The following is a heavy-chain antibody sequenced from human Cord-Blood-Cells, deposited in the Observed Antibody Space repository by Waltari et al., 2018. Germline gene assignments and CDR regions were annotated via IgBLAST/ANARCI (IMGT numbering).Heavy chain of an antibody. V-gene: IGHV4-38-2*02. Sequence: QVQLQESGPGLVKPSETLSLTCTVSGGSISSYYWSWIRQPPGKGLEWIGSIYHSGSTYYNPSLKSRVTISVDTSKNQFSLKLSSVTAADTAVYYCVRDKGDYDFWSGYYFDYWGQGTLVTVSS. CDR2: IYHSGST. D-gene: IGHD3-3*01. CDR1: GGSISSYY. CDR3: VRDKGDYDFWSGYYFDY. J-gene: IGHJ4*02.